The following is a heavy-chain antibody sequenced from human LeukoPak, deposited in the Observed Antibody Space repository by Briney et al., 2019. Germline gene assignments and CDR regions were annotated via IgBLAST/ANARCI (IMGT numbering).Heavy chain of an antibody. V-gene: IGHV4-30-2*01. CDR2: IYHSGST. D-gene: IGHD3-22*01. J-gene: IGHJ6*02. CDR1: GGSISGGGYS. CDR3: ARGRDDSSGYYPSYYYYGMDV. Sequence: SETLSLTCAVSGGSISGGGYSWSWIRQPPGKGLEWIGYIYHSGSTYYNPSLKSRVTISVDRSKNQFSLKLSSVTAADTAVYYCARGRDDSSGYYPSYYYYGMDVWGQGTTVTVSS.